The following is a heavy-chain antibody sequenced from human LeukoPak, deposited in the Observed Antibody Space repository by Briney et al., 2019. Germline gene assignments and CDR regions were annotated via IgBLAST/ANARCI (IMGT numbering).Heavy chain of an antibody. CDR2: MNPNSGNI. J-gene: IGHJ5*02. Sequence: GASVKVSCKASGYTFTSYDINWVRQATGQGLEWMGWMNPNSGNIGYAQKFQGRVTMTRNTSISTAYMELSSLRSEDTAVYYCARYSSSSTRDFDPWGQGTLVTVSS. V-gene: IGHV1-8*01. D-gene: IGHD6-6*01. CDR1: GYTFTSYD. CDR3: ARYSSSSTRDFDP.